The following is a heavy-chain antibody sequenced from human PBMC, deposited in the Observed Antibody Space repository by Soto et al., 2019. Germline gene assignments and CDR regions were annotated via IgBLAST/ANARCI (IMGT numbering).Heavy chain of an antibody. CDR2: MSSRDI. CDR3: ASVTYTSGWGPFAH. V-gene: IGHV3-21*06. CDR1: VFIFSSYS. J-gene: IGHJ4*02. Sequence: VGSLRLSCASSVFIFSSYSMSCVRLSPGRGLEWVSSMSSRDIHYADSVKGRFAISRDNGKNILYLQMNSLRVEDTAMYYCASVTYTSGWGPFAHWGQGALVNVSS. D-gene: IGHD6-19*01.